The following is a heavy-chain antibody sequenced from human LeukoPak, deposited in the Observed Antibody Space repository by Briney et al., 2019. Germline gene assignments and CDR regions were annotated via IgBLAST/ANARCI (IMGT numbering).Heavy chain of an antibody. CDR3: ARVSREMTTNYYYYMDV. D-gene: IGHD4-11*01. J-gene: IGHJ6*03. CDR2: ISSSSSYI. CDR1: GFTFSNYG. Sequence: GGSLRLSCAASGFTFSNYGMSWVRQAPGKGLEWVSSISSSSSYIYYADSVKGRFTISRDNAKNSLYLQMNSLRAEDTAVYYCARVSREMTTNYYYYMDVWGKGTTVTVSS. V-gene: IGHV3-21*01.